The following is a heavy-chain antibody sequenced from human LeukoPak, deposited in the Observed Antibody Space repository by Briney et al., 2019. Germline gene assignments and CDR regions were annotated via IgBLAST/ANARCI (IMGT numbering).Heavy chain of an antibody. Sequence: GESLKISGKGSGYSFTSYWIGWVRQMPGKGLEWMGIIYPGDSATRYSPSFQGQVTISADKSISTAYLQLSSLKASDTAMYYCARCQSTSYSSGCQSDYWGQGTLVTVSS. J-gene: IGHJ4*02. CDR1: GYSFTSYW. CDR2: IYPGDSAT. D-gene: IGHD6-19*01. V-gene: IGHV5-51*01. CDR3: ARCQSTSYSSGCQSDY.